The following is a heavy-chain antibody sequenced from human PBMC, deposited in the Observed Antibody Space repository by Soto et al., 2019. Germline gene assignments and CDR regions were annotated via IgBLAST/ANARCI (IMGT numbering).Heavy chain of an antibody. CDR2: VYYNGNT. CDR3: AIGYGPPDY. D-gene: IGHD3-10*01. V-gene: IGHV4-61*01. Sequence: QVQLQESGPALVTPSETLSLTCTVSGGSVSSRSYYWTWVRQPPGKGLEWIGFVYYNGNTNYNPSINSRVTISVDTSKSQFSLNLRSVTAADTAVYYCAIGYGPPDYWGQGTLVTVS. CDR1: GGSVSSRSYY. J-gene: IGHJ4*02.